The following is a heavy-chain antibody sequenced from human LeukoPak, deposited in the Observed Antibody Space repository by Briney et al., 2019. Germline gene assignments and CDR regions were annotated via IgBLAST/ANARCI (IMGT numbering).Heavy chain of an antibody. D-gene: IGHD1-7*01. CDR1: GFTFSSSA. CDR3: ARAGSFWHYVY. V-gene: IGHV3-23*01. Sequence: PGGSLRLSCAASGFTFSSSAMSWVRQAPGKRLEWVSAISNNGGYTYYADSVQGRFTISRDNAKNSLSLQMNGLRVEDTAVYYCARAGSFWHYVYWGQGTLVTVSS. J-gene: IGHJ4*02. CDR2: ISNNGGYT.